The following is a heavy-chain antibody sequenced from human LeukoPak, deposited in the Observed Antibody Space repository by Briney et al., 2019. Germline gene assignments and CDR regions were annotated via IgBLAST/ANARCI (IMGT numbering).Heavy chain of an antibody. V-gene: IGHV3-53*01. CDR3: ARGQPLQWGGFDY. Sequence: PGGSLRLSCAASGFTVSNFYMNWVRQAPGKGLEWVSVVYTGDSTYYADSVKGRFTISRDNSKNTLYLQMNGLRAEDTAVYYCARGQPLQWGGFDYWGQGILVTVSS. J-gene: IGHJ4*02. D-gene: IGHD4-11*01. CDR2: VYTGDST. CDR1: GFTVSNFY.